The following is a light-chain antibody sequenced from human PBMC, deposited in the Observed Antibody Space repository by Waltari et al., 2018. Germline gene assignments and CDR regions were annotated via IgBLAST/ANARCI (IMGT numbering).Light chain of an antibody. J-gene: IGLJ2*01. V-gene: IGLV2-11*01. CDR1: RLDVAAYNY. CDR2: DVN. CDR3: CSYAGSYKVL. Sequence: QSARTQPRPGSGPPGQAHAVSSTVTRLDVAAYNYVPWYQQHPGKAPKLIIYDVNKRPSGVPDRFSGSKSGNTASLTISGLQSEDEADYYCCSYAGSYKVLFGGGTKLTVL.